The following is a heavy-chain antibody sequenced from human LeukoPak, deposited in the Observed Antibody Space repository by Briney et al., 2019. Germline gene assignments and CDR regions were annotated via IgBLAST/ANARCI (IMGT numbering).Heavy chain of an antibody. CDR3: ARGTDYYDSSGWLDP. Sequence: SETLSLTCTVSGDSISSGHYWDWIRQPPGRGLEWIGSIHHSGSTWYNPSLKSRVTVSLDTSQTQISLRVTSVTAADTAVYYCARGTDYYDSSGWLDPWGQGTLVTVSS. V-gene: IGHV4-38-2*02. CDR1: GDSISSGHY. J-gene: IGHJ5*02. D-gene: IGHD3-22*01. CDR2: IHHSGST.